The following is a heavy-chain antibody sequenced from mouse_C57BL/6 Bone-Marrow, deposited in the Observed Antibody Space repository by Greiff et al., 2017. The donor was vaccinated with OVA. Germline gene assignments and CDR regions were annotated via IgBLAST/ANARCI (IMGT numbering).Heavy chain of an antibody. CDR1: GYTFNSYW. D-gene: IGHD1-1*01. Sequence: QVQLQQSGPELVKPGASLKVSCKASGYTFNSYWMYRVKQRPVPGLEWIGSIHPSDSDTNYNQKLKGKATLTVDKSSSQSYMQLSSLTSEDSAVYCCASIYYYGSWANWGQGTTLPVSS. CDR2: IHPSDSDT. CDR3: ASIYYYGSWAN. V-gene: IGHV1-74*01. J-gene: IGHJ2*01.